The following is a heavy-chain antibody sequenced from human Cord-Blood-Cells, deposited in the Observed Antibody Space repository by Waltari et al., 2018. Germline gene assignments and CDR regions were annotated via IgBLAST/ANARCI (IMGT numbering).Heavy chain of an antibody. CDR3: ARIVRYSSSYYYYGMDV. D-gene: IGHD6-6*01. CDR2: IDWDDDK. V-gene: IGHV2-70*01. Sequence: VTLRESGPALVKATQTLTLTCPYSGFSPSASGMCVSWIRQPPGKALEWLALIDWDDDKSYSTSLKTRLTISKDTSKNQVVLTMTNMDPVDTATYYCARIVRYSSSYYYYGMDVWGQGTTVTVSS. CDR1: GFSPSASGMC. J-gene: IGHJ6*02.